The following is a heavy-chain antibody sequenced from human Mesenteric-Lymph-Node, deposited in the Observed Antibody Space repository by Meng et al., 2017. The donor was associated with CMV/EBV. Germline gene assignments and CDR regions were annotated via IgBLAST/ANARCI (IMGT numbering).Heavy chain of an antibody. J-gene: IGHJ6*02. CDR2: IYYSGST. CDR3: ARGGTNYDILTGYDYYYYGMDV. V-gene: IGHV4-61*01. D-gene: IGHD3-9*01. CDR1: GGSVSSGSYY. Sequence: SETLSLTCTVSGGSVSSGSYYWSWIRQPPGKGLEWIGYIYYSGSTNYNPSLKSRVTISVDTSKNQFSLKLSSVTAADTAVYYCARGGTNYDILTGYDYYYYGMDVWGQGTTVTVSS.